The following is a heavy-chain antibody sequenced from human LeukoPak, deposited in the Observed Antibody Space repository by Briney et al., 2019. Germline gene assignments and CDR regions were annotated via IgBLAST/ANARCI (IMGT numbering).Heavy chain of an antibody. CDR3: ARDLGYYGMDV. CDR2: INSDGSST. J-gene: IGHJ6*02. Sequence: GGSLRLSCAASGLTFSSHWMHWVRQAPGKGLVWVSRINSDGSSTSYADSVKGRFTISRDNAKNTLYLQMNSLRAEDTAVYYCARDLGYYGMDVWGQGTTVTVSS. V-gene: IGHV3-74*01. D-gene: IGHD7-27*01. CDR1: GLTFSSHW.